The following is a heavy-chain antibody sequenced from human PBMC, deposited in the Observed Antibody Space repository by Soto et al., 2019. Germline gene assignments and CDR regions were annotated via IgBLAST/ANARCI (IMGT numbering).Heavy chain of an antibody. J-gene: IGHJ3*02. CDR2: ISAYNGNT. V-gene: IGHV1-18*01. CDR1: GYTFTSYG. CDR3: ARALTTVATSIIAFDI. Sequence: ASVKVSCKASGYTFTSYGISWVRQAPGQGLEWMGWISAYNGNTNYAQKLQGRVTMTTDTSTSTAYMELRSLRSDDTAVYYCARALTTVATSIIAFDIWGQGTMVTVSS. D-gene: IGHD4-4*01.